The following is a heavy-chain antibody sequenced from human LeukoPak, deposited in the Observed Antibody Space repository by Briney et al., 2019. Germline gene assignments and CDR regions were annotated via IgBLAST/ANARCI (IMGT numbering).Heavy chain of an antibody. J-gene: IGHJ4*02. CDR3: ITEPHDYGDFTFGY. V-gene: IGHV3-15*01. CDR1: ELAFKNVW. D-gene: IGHD4-17*01. Sequence: PGGSLRLSCGASELAFKNVWMSWVRQAPGKGLEWVGRISSKSDGGTTDYAAPVKGRFTVSRDDSTNTLSLQMSGLKAEDTALYFCITEPHDYGDFTFGYWGQGTLVTVSS. CDR2: ISSKSDGGTT.